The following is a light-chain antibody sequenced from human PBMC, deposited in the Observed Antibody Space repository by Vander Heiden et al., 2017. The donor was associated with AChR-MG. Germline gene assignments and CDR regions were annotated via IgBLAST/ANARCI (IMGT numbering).Light chain of an antibody. CDR1: QSCLSSSNNKNY. CDR3: QQYYSPPLT. V-gene: IGKV4-1*01. Sequence: DIVMTQSPDSLAVSPGARATINCKSSQSCLSSSNNKNYLTWYQQKPGQPPKLLIYWASIRESGVPDRFSGSGSETDFTLTISSLQAEDMAVYYCQQYYSPPLTFGGGTKVEIK. CDR2: WAS. J-gene: IGKJ4*01.